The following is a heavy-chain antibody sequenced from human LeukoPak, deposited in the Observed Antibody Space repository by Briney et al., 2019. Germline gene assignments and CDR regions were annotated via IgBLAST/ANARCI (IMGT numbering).Heavy chain of an antibody. J-gene: IGHJ6*02. Sequence: GGSLKLSCAASGFTFSSYCMNWVRQAPGKGLEWVSYISVSTSTIYYADSVKGRFTISRDNAKNSLYLQMNSLRDEDTAVYYCARVVYGGNLYYYYGMDVWGQGTTVTVSS. V-gene: IGHV3-48*02. CDR2: ISVSTSTI. CDR3: ARVVYGGNLYYYYGMDV. CDR1: GFTFSSYC. D-gene: IGHD4-23*01.